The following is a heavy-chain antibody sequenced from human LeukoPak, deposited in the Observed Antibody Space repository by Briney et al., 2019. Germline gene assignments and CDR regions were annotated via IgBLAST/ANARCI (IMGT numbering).Heavy chain of an antibody. J-gene: IGHJ4*02. Sequence: GSLRLSCAASGYTVNSYTMYWVCHSPGTRRERESRIFGSGGSAHYAESARGRFTISRDNSKNTVYLQMDGLRVEDTAVYYCGKSTTGYSSGRYPGCPVGCWGQGVLVT. CDR3: GKSTTGYSSGRYPGCPVGC. CDR2: IFGSGGSA. CDR1: GYTVNSYT. V-gene: IGHV3-23*01. D-gene: IGHD6-19*01.